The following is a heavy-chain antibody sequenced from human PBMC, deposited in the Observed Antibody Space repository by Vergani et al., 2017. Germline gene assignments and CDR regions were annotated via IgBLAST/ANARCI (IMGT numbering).Heavy chain of an antibody. D-gene: IGHD6-13*01. CDR1: GGTFTSYT. CDR3: ASPPVAAAGMYQAAEDEYFQH. Sequence: QVQLVQSGAEVKKPGSSVKVSCKASGGTFTSYTISWVRQAPGQGLGWMGRIIPILGIANYAQKFQGRVTITADESTSTAYMELSSLRSEDTAVYYCASPPVAAAGMYQAAEDEYFQHWGQGTLVTVSS. V-gene: IGHV1-69*02. J-gene: IGHJ1*01. CDR2: IIPILGIA.